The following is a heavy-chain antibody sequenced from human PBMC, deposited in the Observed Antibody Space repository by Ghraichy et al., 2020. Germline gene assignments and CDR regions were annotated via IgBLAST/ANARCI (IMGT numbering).Heavy chain of an antibody. J-gene: IGHJ5*02. CDR3: ARDAPYSSGWNRWFDP. D-gene: IGHD6-19*01. CDR1: GFTFETYG. Sequence: GESLNISCAASGFTFETYGMHWVRQAPGKGLEWVAVIWYDGSNTNYVDSVKGRFTISRDNSMSTLYLQMNSLRAEDTAVNFCARDAPYSSGWNRWFDPWGQGTLVTVSS. V-gene: IGHV3-33*01. CDR2: IWYDGSNT.